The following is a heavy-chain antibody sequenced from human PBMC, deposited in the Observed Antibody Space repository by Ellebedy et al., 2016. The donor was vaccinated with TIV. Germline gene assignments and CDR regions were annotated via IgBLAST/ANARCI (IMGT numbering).Heavy chain of an antibody. CDR2: IYTSGST. D-gene: IGHD2-2*01. J-gene: IGHJ5*02. V-gene: IGHV4-4*07. CDR1: GGSISSYY. Sequence: SETLSLTXTVSGGSISSYYWSWIRQPAGKGLEWIGRIYTSGSTNYNPSLKSRVTMSVDTSKNQFSLKLSSVTAADTAVYYCARDLGYCSSTGCYQYNWFDPWGQGTLVTVSS. CDR3: ARDLGYCSSTGCYQYNWFDP.